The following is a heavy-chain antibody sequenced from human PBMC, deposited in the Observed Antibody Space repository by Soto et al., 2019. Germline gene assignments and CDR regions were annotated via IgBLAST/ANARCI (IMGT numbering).Heavy chain of an antibody. Sequence: PGGSLRLSCAASGFTFSSYGMHWVRQAPGKGLEWVAVIWYDGSNKYYADSVKGRFTISRDNSKNTLYLQMNSLRAEDTAVYYCARDHDSSGKRSYYYGMDVWGQGTTVTVSS. J-gene: IGHJ6*02. CDR2: IWYDGSNK. V-gene: IGHV3-33*01. CDR1: GFTFSSYG. D-gene: IGHD3-22*01. CDR3: ARDHDSSGKRSYYYGMDV.